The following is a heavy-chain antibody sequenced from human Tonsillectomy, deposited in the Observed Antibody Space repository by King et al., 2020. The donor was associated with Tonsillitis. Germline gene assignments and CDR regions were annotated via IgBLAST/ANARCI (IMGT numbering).Heavy chain of an antibody. CDR1: GGSISGQY. D-gene: IGHD4-23*01. CDR2: IYYTGNT. Sequence: QLQESGPGLVKPSETLSLTCSVSGGSISGQYWSWIRQPPGKGLEWIGYIYYTGNTRYNPSFKSRATISADMSKNQFSLNLRSVTAAETAVYYCAGALLSVVDGRFFDSWGQGTLVTVSS. CDR3: AGALLSVVDGRFFDS. V-gene: IGHV4-59*11. J-gene: IGHJ4*02.